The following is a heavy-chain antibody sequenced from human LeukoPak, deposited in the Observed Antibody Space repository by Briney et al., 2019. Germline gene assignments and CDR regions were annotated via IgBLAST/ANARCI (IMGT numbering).Heavy chain of an antibody. Sequence: PGGSLRLSCAASGFTFSSYAMHWVRQAPGKGLEWVAVISYDGSNKYYADSVKGRFTISRDNSKNTLYLQMNSLRAEDTAVYYCARSHMTTDYYSDYWGQGTLVTVSS. CDR3: ARSHMTTDYYSDY. D-gene: IGHD4-17*01. CDR1: GFTFSSYA. CDR2: ISYDGSNK. J-gene: IGHJ4*02. V-gene: IGHV3-30*01.